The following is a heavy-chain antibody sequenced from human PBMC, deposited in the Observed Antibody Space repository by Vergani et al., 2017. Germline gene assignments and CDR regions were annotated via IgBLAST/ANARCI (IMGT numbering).Heavy chain of an antibody. CDR2: INHSGTI. CDR3: ARRAERWETLLRDDFDV. CDR1: GGSLSGYY. D-gene: IGHD1-26*01. V-gene: IGHV4-34*01. Sequence: QVQLQQWGPGLLKPSETLSLTCAVYGGSLSGYYWSWIRLAPGKGLKWIGEINHSGTINYNPTLKSPFNVSIDTSRDHFSLKLRSVSAADTAVYFCARRAERWETLLRDDFDVWGQGTFVTVSP. J-gene: IGHJ3*01.